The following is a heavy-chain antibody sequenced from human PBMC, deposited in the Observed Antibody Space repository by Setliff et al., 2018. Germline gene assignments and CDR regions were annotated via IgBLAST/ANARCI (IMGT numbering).Heavy chain of an antibody. D-gene: IGHD3-22*01. CDR2: VYTSWST. CDR3: ARAPRYFDATGSYFDS. V-gene: IGHV4-61*09. Sequence: SETLSLTCTVSGGSVGNSYNYWSWIRQPAGKGLEWIGQVYTSWSTNYNPSLKSRVTISLDTSKNQFSLNLISVTAADTALYYCARAPRYFDATGSYFDSWGQGALVTVSS. CDR1: GGSVGNSYNY. J-gene: IGHJ4*02.